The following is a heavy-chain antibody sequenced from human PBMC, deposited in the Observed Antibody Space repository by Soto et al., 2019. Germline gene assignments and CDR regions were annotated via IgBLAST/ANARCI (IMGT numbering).Heavy chain of an antibody. CDR2: IYSGGST. J-gene: IGHJ6*02. CDR3: ARVGYCSGGSCWPDYYYGMDV. V-gene: IGHV3-53*01. D-gene: IGHD2-15*01. CDR1: GFTVSSNY. Sequence: EVQLVESGGGLIQPGGSLRLSCAASGFTVSSNYRSWVRQAPGKGLEWVSVIYSGGSTYYADSVKGRFTISRDNSKNTLYLQMNSLRAEDTAVYYCARVGYCSGGSCWPDYYYGMDVWGQGTTVTVSS.